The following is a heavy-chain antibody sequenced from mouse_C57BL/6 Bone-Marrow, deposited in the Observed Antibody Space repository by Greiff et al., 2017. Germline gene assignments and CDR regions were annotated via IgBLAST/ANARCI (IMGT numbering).Heavy chain of an antibody. CDR2: IDPSDSYT. V-gene: IGHV1-59*01. Sequence: QVQLQQPGAELVRPGTSVKLSCKASGYTFPSYWRHWVKQRPGQGLEWIGVIDPSDSYTNYNQKFKGKATLTVDTSSSTAYMQLSSLTSEDSAVYYCARANWDGPFAYWGQGTLVTVSA. J-gene: IGHJ3*01. D-gene: IGHD4-1*01. CDR3: ARANWDGPFAY. CDR1: GYTFPSYW.